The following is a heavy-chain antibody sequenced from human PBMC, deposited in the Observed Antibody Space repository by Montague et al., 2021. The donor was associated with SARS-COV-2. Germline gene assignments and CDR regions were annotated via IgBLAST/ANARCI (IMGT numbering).Heavy chain of an antibody. J-gene: IGHJ6*02. CDR1: GDSVSRNDIA. V-gene: IGHV6-1*01. D-gene: IGHD7-27*01. CDR2: TFYRSEWNY. Sequence: CAISGDSVSRNDIAWNWFRQSPSRRLERLGRTFYRSEWNYHYADSVKSRITIDPDTSKNQVSLQLRSVTPEDTAVYFCARVRHLGRGMVVWGQGTTVTVSS. CDR3: ARVRHLGRGMVV.